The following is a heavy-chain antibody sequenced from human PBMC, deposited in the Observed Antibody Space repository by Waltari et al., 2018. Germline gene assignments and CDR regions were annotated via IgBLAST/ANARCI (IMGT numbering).Heavy chain of an antibody. CDR1: GYTFTGYY. Sequence: QVQLVQSGAEVKKPGASVKVSCKASGYTFTGYYMHWVRQAPGQGLEWMGWINPNSGGTNYSQKFQGRVTMTRDTSISTAYMERSRLGSDDTAVYYCARGPREDIVVVPAAISAFDIWGQGTMVTVSS. CDR3: ARGPREDIVVVPAAISAFDI. D-gene: IGHD2-2*02. CDR2: INPNSGGT. J-gene: IGHJ3*02. V-gene: IGHV1-2*02.